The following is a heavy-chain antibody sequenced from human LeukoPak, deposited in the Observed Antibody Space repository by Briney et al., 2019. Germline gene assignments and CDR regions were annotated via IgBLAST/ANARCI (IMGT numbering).Heavy chain of an antibody. V-gene: IGHV3-21*01. CDR3: ARDVGSYGDGDAFDI. D-gene: IGHD4-17*01. J-gene: IGHJ3*02. Sequence: KPGGSLRLSCAASGFTFSSYSMNWVRQAPGKGLEWVSSISSSSSYIYYADSVRGRFTISRDNAKNSLYLQINSLRAEDTAVYYCARDVGSYGDGDAFDIWGQGTMVTVSS. CDR2: ISSSSSYI. CDR1: GFTFSSYS.